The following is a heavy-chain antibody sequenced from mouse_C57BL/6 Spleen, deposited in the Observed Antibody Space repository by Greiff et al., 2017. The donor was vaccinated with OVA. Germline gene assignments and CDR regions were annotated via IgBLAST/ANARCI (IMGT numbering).Heavy chain of an antibody. CDR3: ASFHWGAAWFAY. J-gene: IGHJ3*01. D-gene: IGHD1-2*01. Sequence: EVKLLESGGGLVQPGGSLKLSCAASGIDFSRYWMSWVRRAPGKGLEWIGEINPDSSTINYAPSLKDKFIISRDNAKNTLYLQMSKVRSEDTALYYCASFHWGAAWFAYWGQGTLVTVSA. CDR2: INPDSSTI. CDR1: GIDFSRYW. V-gene: IGHV4-1*01.